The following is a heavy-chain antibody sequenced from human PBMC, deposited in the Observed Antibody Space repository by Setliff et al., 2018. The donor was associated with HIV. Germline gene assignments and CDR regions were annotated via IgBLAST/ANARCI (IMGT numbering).Heavy chain of an antibody. Sequence: PSETLSLTCTVSGGSISSLYYWGWIRQPPGKGLEWIGSIYYSGSTYYNPSLKSRITISVDTSKNQFSLKLSSVTAADTAVYYCARKNRYCSGGSCYYFDSWGLGTLVTVSS. J-gene: IGHJ4*02. D-gene: IGHD2-15*01. CDR3: ARKNRYCSGGSCYYFDS. CDR1: GGSISSLYY. CDR2: IYYSGST. V-gene: IGHV4-39*01.